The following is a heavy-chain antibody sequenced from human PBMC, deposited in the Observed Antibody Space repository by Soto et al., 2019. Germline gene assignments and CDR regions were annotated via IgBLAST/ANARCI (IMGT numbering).Heavy chain of an antibody. J-gene: IGHJ4*02. Sequence: QVQLVQSGAEVKKPGASVKVSCKASGYTFTSYAMHWVRQAPGQRLEWMGWINAGNGNTKYSQKFQGRVTITRDTSASTAYMQLSSLRSEDTAVYYCARWSRILGAAFDYWGQGTLVTVSS. V-gene: IGHV1-3*01. CDR1: GYTFTSYA. CDR3: ARWSRILGAAFDY. D-gene: IGHD1-26*01. CDR2: INAGNGNT.